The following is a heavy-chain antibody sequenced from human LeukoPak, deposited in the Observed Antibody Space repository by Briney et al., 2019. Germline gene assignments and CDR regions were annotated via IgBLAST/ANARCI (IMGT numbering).Heavy chain of an antibody. CDR1: GYTFTSYG. CDR2: ISAYNGNI. Sequence: ASVKVSCKASGYTFTSYGISWVRQAPGQGLEWMGWISAYNGNINYAQKLQGRVTMTTDTSTSTAYMELRSLRSDDTAVYYCARTLSILDAFDIWGQGTMVTVSS. J-gene: IGHJ3*02. V-gene: IGHV1-18*01. CDR3: ARTLSILDAFDI. D-gene: IGHD2-21*01.